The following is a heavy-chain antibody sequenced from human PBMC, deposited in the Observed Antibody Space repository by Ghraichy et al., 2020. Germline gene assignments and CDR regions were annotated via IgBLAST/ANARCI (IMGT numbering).Heavy chain of an antibody. CDR3: GRVWQNGMDV. V-gene: IGHV3-13*01. CDR1: GFTFSNYD. J-gene: IGHJ6*02. CDR2: IGIAGDT. Sequence: GGSLRLSCAASGFTFSNYDMQWVRQATGKGLEWVSGIGIAGDTYYAGSVKGRFTISREKAKNSLYLQMDSLRVGDTAVYYCGRVWQNGMDVWGQGTTVTVSS. D-gene: IGHD3-16*01.